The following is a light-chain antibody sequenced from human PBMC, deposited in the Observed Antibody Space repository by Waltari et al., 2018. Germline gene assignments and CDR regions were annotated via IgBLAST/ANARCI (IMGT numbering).Light chain of an antibody. Sequence: SYELTQPPSVSVSPGQTARITCSGDALPKKYAYWYQQKSGQAPVLVIYEDNKRPSGIPARFSGSSSGTMATLTISGAQVEDEADYYCYSTDSSGNHRVFGGGTKLTVL. V-gene: IGLV3-10*01. CDR3: YSTDSSGNHRV. CDR1: ALPKKY. CDR2: EDN. J-gene: IGLJ3*02.